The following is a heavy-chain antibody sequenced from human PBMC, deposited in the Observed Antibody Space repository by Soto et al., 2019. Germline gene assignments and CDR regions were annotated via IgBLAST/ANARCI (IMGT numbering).Heavy chain of an antibody. Sequence: GGSLRLSSAASGFPFSNAWINWVRQAPGKGLEWVGRIKSKTDGGTTDYAEPVKGRFAISRDDSNNMVYLQMNSLKIEDTAVYYCTTDSYSTIIIVRFDYWGHGTLVTVSS. V-gene: IGHV3-15*07. D-gene: IGHD3-22*01. CDR3: TTDSYSTIIIVRFDY. CDR1: GFPFSNAW. CDR2: IKSKTDGGTT. J-gene: IGHJ4*01.